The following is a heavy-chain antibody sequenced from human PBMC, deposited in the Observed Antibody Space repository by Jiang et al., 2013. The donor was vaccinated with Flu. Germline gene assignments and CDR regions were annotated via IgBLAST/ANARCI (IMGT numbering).Heavy chain of an antibody. J-gene: IGHJ5*02. CDR3: ARGVPSCSGGSCYQPWFDP. CDR1: GGSISSGGYY. V-gene: IGHV4-31*03. D-gene: IGHD2-15*01. CDR2: IYYSGST. Sequence: PGLVKPSQTLSLTCTVSGGSISSGGYYWSWIRQHPGKGLEWIGYIYYSGSTYYNPSLKSRVTISVDTSKNQFSLKLSSVTAADTAVYYCARGVPSCSGGSCYQPWFDPWGQGTLVTVSS.